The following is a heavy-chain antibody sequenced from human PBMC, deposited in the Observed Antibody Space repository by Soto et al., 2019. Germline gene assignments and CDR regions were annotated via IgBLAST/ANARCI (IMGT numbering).Heavy chain of an antibody. CDR3: ARDTGPWLVGNWFDP. Sequence: SETLSLTCTVSGGSISSYYWSWIRQPAGKGLEWIGRIYTSGSTNYNPSLKSRVTMSVDTSKNQFSLKLSSVTAADTAVYYCARDTGPWLVGNWFDPWGQGTLVTVSS. CDR1: GGSISSYY. D-gene: IGHD6-19*01. V-gene: IGHV4-4*07. CDR2: IYTSGST. J-gene: IGHJ5*02.